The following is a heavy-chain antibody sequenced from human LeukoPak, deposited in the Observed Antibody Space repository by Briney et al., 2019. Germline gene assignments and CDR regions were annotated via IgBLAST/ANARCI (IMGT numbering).Heavy chain of an antibody. J-gene: IGHJ3*02. V-gene: IGHV4-59*01. CDR3: AREGSSGWSDAFDI. Sequence: PSETLSLTCTVSGGSISSYYWGWIRQPPGKGLEWIGYIYYSGSTNYNPSLKSRVTISVDTSKNQFSLKLSSVTAADTAVYYCAREGSSGWSDAFDIWGQGTMVTVSS. D-gene: IGHD6-19*01. CDR1: GGSISSYY. CDR2: IYYSGST.